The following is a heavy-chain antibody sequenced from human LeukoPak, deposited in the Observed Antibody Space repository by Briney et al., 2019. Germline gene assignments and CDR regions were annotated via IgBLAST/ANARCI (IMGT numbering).Heavy chain of an antibody. CDR2: ISYDGSNK. Sequence: PGGSLRLSCAASGFSFRSYGMHWVRQTPGKGLEWVAVISYDGSNKYYADSVKGRFTISGDNSKNTLYLQMNSLRPEDTAVYYCAKDKLQLLILDYFDYWGQGTLVTVSS. V-gene: IGHV3-30*18. J-gene: IGHJ4*02. CDR1: GFSFRSYG. D-gene: IGHD3-10*01. CDR3: AKDKLQLLILDYFDY.